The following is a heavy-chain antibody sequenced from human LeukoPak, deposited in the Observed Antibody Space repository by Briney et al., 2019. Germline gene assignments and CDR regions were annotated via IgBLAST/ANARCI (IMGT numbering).Heavy chain of an antibody. J-gene: IGHJ3*02. CDR1: GGSFSGYY. V-gene: IGHV4-34*01. CDR2: INHSGST. CDR3: ARVPLTRVTTMGRHAFDI. D-gene: IGHD4-17*01. Sequence: SETLSLTCAVYGGSFSGYYWSWIRQPPGKGLEWIGEINHSGSTNYNPSLKSRVTISVDMSKNQFSLKLSSVTAADTAVYYCARVPLTRVTTMGRHAFDIWGQGTMVTVSS.